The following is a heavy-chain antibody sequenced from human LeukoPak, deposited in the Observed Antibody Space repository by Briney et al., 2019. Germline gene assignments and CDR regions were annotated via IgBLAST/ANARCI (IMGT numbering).Heavy chain of an antibody. CDR1: GGSISSTNYY. V-gene: IGHV4-39*07. CDR2: IYYSGST. J-gene: IGHJ4*02. CDR3: ARAKTYYYDSSGYYLDY. D-gene: IGHD3-22*01. Sequence: SETLSLTCTVSGGSISSTNYYWGWIRQPPGKGLEWIGSIYYSGSTYYNPSLKSRLTISLDTSKNQFSLRLSSVTAADTAVYYCARAKTYYYDSSGYYLDYWGQGTLVTVSS.